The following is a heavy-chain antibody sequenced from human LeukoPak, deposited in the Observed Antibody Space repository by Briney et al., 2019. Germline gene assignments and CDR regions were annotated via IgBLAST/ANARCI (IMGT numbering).Heavy chain of an antibody. CDR1: GFTFSSYA. J-gene: IGHJ3*02. D-gene: IGHD6-13*01. CDR2: ISYDGSNK. V-gene: IGHV3-30*04. CDR3: AKDLRSGSSWGDGAAFDI. Sequence: PGGSLRLSCAASGFTFSSYAMHWVRQAPGKGLEWVAVISYDGSNKYYADSVKGRFTISRDNSKNTLYLQMNSLRAEDTAVYYCAKDLRSGSSWGDGAAFDIWGQGTMVTVSS.